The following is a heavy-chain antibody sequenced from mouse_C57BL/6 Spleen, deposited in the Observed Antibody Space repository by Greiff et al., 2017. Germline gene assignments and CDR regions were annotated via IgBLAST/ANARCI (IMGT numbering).Heavy chain of an antibody. CDR2: IDPETGGT. V-gene: IGHV1-15*01. J-gene: IGHJ1*03. CDR1: GYTFTDYE. CDR3: TRWGMVTKLGAAWFFDV. Sequence: VQLQQSGAELVRPGASVTLSCKASGYTFTDYEMHWVKQTPVHGLEWIGAIDPETGGTAYNQKFKGQAILTADKSSSTAYMELRSLRSVDSAVYYCTRWGMVTKLGAAWFFDVWGTGTTVTVSS. D-gene: IGHD2-3*01.